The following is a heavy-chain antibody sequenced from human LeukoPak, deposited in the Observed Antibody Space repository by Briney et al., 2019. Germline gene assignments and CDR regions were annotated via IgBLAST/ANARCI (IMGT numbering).Heavy chain of an antibody. CDR2: IYYSGSH. D-gene: IGHD6-19*01. Sequence: QLQLQESGPGLVKPSETLSFPCTVSGCSISSSSYYWGWIRQPPGKGREWIGSIYYSGSHYYHPSLKSRVTISVDTSKNQFSLKLSSVTPADTAVYYCARGGVAGIGYWGQGTLVTVSS. J-gene: IGHJ4*02. CDR3: ARGGVAGIGY. V-gene: IGHV4-39*07. CDR1: GCSISSSSYY.